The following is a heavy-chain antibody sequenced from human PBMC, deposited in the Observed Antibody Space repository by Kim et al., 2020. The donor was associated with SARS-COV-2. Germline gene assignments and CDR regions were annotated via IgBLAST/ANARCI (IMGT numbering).Heavy chain of an antibody. V-gene: IGHV4-34*01. J-gene: IGHJ5*02. CDR1: GGSFSGYY. CDR2: INHSGST. CDR3: AREGPYCGGDCYPNWFDP. D-gene: IGHD2-21*02. Sequence: SETLSLTCAVYGGSFSGYYWSWIRQPPGKGLEWIGEINHSGSTNYNPSLKSRVTISVDTSKNQFSLKLSSVTAADTAVYYCAREGPYCGGDCYPNWFDPWGQGTLVTVSS.